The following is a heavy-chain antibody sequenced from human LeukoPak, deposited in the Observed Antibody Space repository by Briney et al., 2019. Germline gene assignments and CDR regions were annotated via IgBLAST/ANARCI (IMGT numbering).Heavy chain of an antibody. V-gene: IGHV3-33*01. CDR2: IWYDGSNK. CDR3: ALITMVRGVDY. J-gene: IGHJ4*02. D-gene: IGHD3-10*01. CDR1: GFTFSSYG. Sequence: QSGGSLRLSCAASGFTFSSYGMHWVRQAPGKGLEWVAVIWYDGSNKYYADSVKGRFTISRDNSKNTLYLQMNSLRAEDTAVYYCALITMVRGVDYWGQGTLVTVSS.